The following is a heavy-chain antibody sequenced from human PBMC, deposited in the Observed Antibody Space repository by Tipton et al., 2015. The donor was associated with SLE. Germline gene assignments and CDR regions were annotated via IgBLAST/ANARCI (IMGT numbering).Heavy chain of an antibody. CDR1: GGSISSSSYC. V-gene: IGHV3-48*01. D-gene: IGHD3-10*01. Sequence: LSLTCTVSGGSISSSSYCWGWVRQAPGKGLEWVSYISSSSSTIYYADSVKGRFTISRDNAKNSLYLQMNSLRAEDTAVYYCARGLTVDYYDIWGQGTMVTVSS. J-gene: IGHJ3*02. CDR3: ARGLTVDYYDI. CDR2: ISSSSSTI.